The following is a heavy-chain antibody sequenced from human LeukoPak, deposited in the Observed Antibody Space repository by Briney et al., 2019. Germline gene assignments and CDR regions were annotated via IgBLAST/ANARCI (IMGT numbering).Heavy chain of an antibody. V-gene: IGHV3-64D*06. CDR2: ISRNGDTT. Sequence: GGSLRLSCSASGFTFSTFPMHWVRQAPGKGLEYFSAISRNGDTTYYADSVKGRFTISRDNYKNTLYLQMSSLRPEDTAVYYCVKALTDDAFDIWGQGTMVTVSS. CDR1: GFTFSTFP. J-gene: IGHJ3*02. CDR3: VKALTDDAFDI.